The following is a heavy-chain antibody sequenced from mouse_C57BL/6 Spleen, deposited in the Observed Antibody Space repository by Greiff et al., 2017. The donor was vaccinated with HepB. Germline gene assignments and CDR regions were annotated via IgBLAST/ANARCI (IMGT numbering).Heavy chain of an antibody. CDR3: ARHQDYGSSFWSAY. D-gene: IGHD1-1*01. V-gene: IGHV5-6*01. CDR2: ISSGGSYT. CDR1: GFTFSSYG. J-gene: IGHJ3*01. Sequence: EVKLMESGGDLVKPGGSLKLSCAASGFTFSSYGMSWVRQTPDKRLEWVATISSGGSYTYYPDSVKGRFTISRDNAKNTLYLQMSSLKSEDTAMYYCARHQDYGSSFWSAYWGQGTLVTVSA.